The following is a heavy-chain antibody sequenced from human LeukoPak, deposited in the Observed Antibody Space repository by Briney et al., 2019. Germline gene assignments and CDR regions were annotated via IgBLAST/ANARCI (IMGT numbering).Heavy chain of an antibody. Sequence: SETLSLTCTVSGGSISGYYWSWIRQPPGKGLEWIGEINHSGSTTYNPSLESRVTISVAPSKNQFSLNLNSVTAADTAVYYCARGVTSALSYYYGMDVWGQGTTVTVSS. J-gene: IGHJ6*02. CDR2: INHSGST. V-gene: IGHV4-34*01. CDR3: ARGVTSALSYYYGMDV. D-gene: IGHD2/OR15-2a*01. CDR1: GGSISGYY.